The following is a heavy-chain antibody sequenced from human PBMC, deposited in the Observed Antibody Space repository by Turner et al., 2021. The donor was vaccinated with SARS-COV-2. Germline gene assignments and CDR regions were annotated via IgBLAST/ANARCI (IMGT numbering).Heavy chain of an antibody. CDR3: AREHYDFWSGYFY. D-gene: IGHD3-3*01. CDR2: ISGTTTTI. V-gene: IGHV3-48*01. J-gene: IGHJ4*02. CDR1: GFTLSTYS. Sequence: EVQLVEPGGGLVQPGGSPRLSCAASGFTLSTYSMSWVRQAPGKGPGWVSYISGTTTTIYNAESVKGRFTISRDNAKNSLYLQMNNLRAEDTAMYYCAREHYDFWSGYFYWGQGTLVTVSS.